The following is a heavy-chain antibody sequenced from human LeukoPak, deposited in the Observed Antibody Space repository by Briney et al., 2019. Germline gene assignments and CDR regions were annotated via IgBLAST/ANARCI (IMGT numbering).Heavy chain of an antibody. CDR3: ARDLSSWTPGY. CDR1: GFNFSSYD. J-gene: IGHJ4*02. V-gene: IGHV3-48*03. D-gene: IGHD6-13*01. Sequence: GGSLRLSCAASGFNFSSYDLNWVRQAPGKGPEWVSYISSSGSAIYYAASVKGRFTVSRDNAKNSLYLQMNSLRAEDTAVYYCARDLSSWTPGYWGQGTLVTVSS. CDR2: ISSSGSAI.